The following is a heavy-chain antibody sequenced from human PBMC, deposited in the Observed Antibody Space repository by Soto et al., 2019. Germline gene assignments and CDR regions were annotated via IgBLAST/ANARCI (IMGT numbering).Heavy chain of an antibody. CDR2: INHSGST. V-gene: IGHV4-34*01. Sequence: SETLSLTCAVYGGSFSGYYWSWIRQPPGKGLEWIGEINHSGSTNYNPSLKSRVTISVDTSKNQFSLKLSSVTAADTAVYYCARGRRSITIFGVVINNGYFDYWGQGTLVTVSS. J-gene: IGHJ4*02. CDR3: ARGRRSITIFGVVINNGYFDY. D-gene: IGHD3-3*01. CDR1: GGSFSGYY.